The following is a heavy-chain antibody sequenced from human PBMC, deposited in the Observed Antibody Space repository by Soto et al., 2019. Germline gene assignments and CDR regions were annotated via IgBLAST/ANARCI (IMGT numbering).Heavy chain of an antibody. CDR2: IYYSGST. J-gene: IGHJ5*02. Sequence: SETLSLTCTVSGGSISSGDYYWSWILHPPGKGRGWIGYIYYSGSTYYNPSLKSRVTISVDTSKKQFSLKLSSVTAADTAVYYCAGYSGSPRGFAPRGQGTLVTVSS. V-gene: IGHV4-30-4*01. CDR3: AGYSGSPRGFAP. CDR1: GGSISSGDYY. D-gene: IGHD1-26*01.